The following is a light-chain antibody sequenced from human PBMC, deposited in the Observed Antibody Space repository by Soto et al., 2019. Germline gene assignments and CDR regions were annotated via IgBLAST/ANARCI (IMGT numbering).Light chain of an antibody. J-gene: IGLJ1*01. CDR2: EVS. CDR3: CSYAGSSIPYV. V-gene: IGLV2-23*02. CDR1: SSDVGSYNL. Sequence: QSVLTQPASVSGSPGQSITISCTGTSSDVGSYNLVSWYQQHPGKAPKLMIYEVSKRPSGVSNRFSGSKSGNTASLTISGLQAEDEADYYCCSYAGSSIPYVFGTGTQLTVL.